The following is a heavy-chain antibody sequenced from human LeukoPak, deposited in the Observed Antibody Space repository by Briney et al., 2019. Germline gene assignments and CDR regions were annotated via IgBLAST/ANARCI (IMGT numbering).Heavy chain of an antibody. V-gene: IGHV1-2*06. J-gene: IGHJ4*02. Sequence: GASVKVSCKASGYTFTGYYMHWVRQAPGQGLEWMGRINPNSGGTNYAQKFQGRVTMTRDTSISTAYMKLSRLRSDDTAVYYCARVPALIGGRYYFDYWGQGTLVTVSS. CDR2: INPNSGGT. CDR1: GYTFTGYY. CDR3: ARVPALIGGRYYFDY. D-gene: IGHD2/OR15-2a*01.